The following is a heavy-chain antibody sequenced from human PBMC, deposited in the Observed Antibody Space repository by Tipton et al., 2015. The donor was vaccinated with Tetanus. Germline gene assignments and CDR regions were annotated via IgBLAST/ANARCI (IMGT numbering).Heavy chain of an antibody. J-gene: IGHJ4*02. CDR2: IYYTALT. Sequence: TLSLTCTVSGASINAGGYLWTWVRQHPGQGLEWIGNIYYTALTSYSPSLNSRVRIAVDTSKNQFSLSLTSVTAADTAVYFCARGLPREPSYLDYWGQGSLVSVSS. D-gene: IGHD1-26*01. CDR1: GASINAGGYL. V-gene: IGHV4-31*03. CDR3: ARGLPREPSYLDY.